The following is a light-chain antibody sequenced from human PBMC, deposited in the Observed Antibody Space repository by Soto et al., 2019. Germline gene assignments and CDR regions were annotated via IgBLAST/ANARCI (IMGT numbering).Light chain of an antibody. CDR3: QQSYSTPFT. CDR1: QSISSY. J-gene: IGKJ5*01. Sequence: DIQMTQSPSSLSASVGDRVTITCRASQSISSYLNWYQQKPGKAPKLLIYAASSLQSGVPSRFSGSGSGTDFTLTIISLQPEDYAIYYCQQSYSTPFTFGQGTRLEIK. CDR2: AAS. V-gene: IGKV1-39*01.